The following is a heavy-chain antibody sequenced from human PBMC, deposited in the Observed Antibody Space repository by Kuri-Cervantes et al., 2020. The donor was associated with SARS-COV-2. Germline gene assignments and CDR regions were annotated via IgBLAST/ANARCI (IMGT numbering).Heavy chain of an antibody. CDR1: GFTFSSYS. CDR3: ARDRPGDFWSGLYYYYYGMDV. CDR2: ISYDGSNK. V-gene: IGHV3-30*03. D-gene: IGHD3-3*01. Sequence: GESLKISCAASGFTFSSYSMNWVRQAPGKGLEWVAVISYDGSNKYYADSVKGRFTISRDNSKNTLYLQMNSLRAEDTAVYYCARDRPGDFWSGLYYYYYGMDVWGQGTTVTVSS. J-gene: IGHJ6*02.